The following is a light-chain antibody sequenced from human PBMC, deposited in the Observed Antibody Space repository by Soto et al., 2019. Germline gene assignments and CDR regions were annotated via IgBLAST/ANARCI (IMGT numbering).Light chain of an antibody. Sequence: EIVLTQSPGTLSLSPGEGATLSCRASQSVSNNYLAWYQQKPGQAPRLLIYGASSRATGIPDRFSGSGSGTDFTLTISRLEPEDFAVYYCQQRTNWPPGITFGQGTRLEIK. V-gene: IGKV3D-20*02. CDR2: GAS. CDR1: QSVSNNY. CDR3: QQRTNWPPGIT. J-gene: IGKJ5*01.